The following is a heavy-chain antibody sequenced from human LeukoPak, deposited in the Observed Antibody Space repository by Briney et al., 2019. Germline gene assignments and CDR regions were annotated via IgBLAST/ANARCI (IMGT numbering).Heavy chain of an antibody. CDR2: INPSGDT. J-gene: IGHJ2*01. CDR3: ARGFSTGWYFDP. CDR1: TPSLSSGGYY. Sequence: PSQTLSLTCSVSTPSLSSGGYYWSWLRQPAGKEMEWIGRINPSGDTNYNPSHKSRVTMSIQTSKNQLFLNLISVTAADTALYYCARGFSTGWYFDPWGRGTQVTVSS. V-gene: IGHV4-61*02. D-gene: IGHD6-19*01.